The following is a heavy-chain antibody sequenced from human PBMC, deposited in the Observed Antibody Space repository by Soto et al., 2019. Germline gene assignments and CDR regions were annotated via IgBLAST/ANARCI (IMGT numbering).Heavy chain of an antibody. J-gene: IGHJ5*02. V-gene: IGHV3-33*01. D-gene: IGHD1-26*01. CDR2: IWYDASNK. Sequence: VAVIWYDASNKYYADSVKGRFTISRDNSKSTLYLQISSLRAEDTAVYYCARDLAGRFDPWGQGTPVTVSS. CDR3: ARDLAGRFDP.